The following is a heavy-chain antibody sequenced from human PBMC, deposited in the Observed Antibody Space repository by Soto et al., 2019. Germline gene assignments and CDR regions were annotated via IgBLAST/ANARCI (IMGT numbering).Heavy chain of an antibody. CDR3: ARGGDIVLVPTDISGFDP. V-gene: IGHV1-69*12. D-gene: IGHD2-2*01. J-gene: IGHJ5*02. CDR2: IIPMFGSA. Sequence: QVQLVQSGAEVKKPGSSVKVSCKASGGTFSNYAISWVRQAPGQGLEWMGGIIPMFGSANYAQKFQGRVTITADESTSTAYMELSSLRSEDTAVYYCARGGDIVLVPTDISGFDPWGQGTLVNVSS. CDR1: GGTFSNYA.